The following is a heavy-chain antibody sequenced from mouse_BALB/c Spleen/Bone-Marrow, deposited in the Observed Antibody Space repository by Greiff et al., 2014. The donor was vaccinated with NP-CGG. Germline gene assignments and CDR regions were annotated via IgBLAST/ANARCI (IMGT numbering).Heavy chain of an antibody. CDR1: GYTITAYW. D-gene: IGHD1-1*01. J-gene: IGHJ2*01. V-gene: IGHV1S22*01. CDR2: IYPGSGSA. Sequence: GSELVRPGTSVKLSCKASGYTITAYWMHWVKQRHGQGLEWIGNIYPGSGSANYDEKFKNKGTLTVDTSSSTAYMHLSSLTSEDSAVYYCARGLGYYVSSYGFFDYWGQGTILTVSS. CDR3: ARGLGYYVSSYGFFDY.